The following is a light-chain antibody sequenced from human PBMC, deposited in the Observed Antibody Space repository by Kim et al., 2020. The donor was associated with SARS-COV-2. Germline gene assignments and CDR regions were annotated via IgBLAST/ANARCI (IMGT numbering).Light chain of an antibody. J-gene: IGLJ3*02. CDR3: GSYEGSNILGV. CDR2: EVS. CDR1: SSDVGGYNS. Sequence: QSALTQPPSASGSPGQSVTISCTGTSSDVGGYNSVSWYQQHPGKAPKLLIYEVSERPSGVPDRFSGSKSVNTASLTVSGLQAEDEADYYCGSYEGSNILGVFGGGTQLTVL. V-gene: IGLV2-8*01.